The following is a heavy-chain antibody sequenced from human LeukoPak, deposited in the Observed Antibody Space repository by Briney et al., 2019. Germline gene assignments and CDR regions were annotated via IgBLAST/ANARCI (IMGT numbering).Heavy chain of an antibody. CDR1: GGSFSDYY. D-gene: IGHD3-3*01. J-gene: IGHJ3*02. V-gene: IGHV4-59*08. CDR3: ARQATLLAGRLEAGGFDI. CDR2: TYPSGST. Sequence: SETLSLTCSVSGGSFSDYYWNWIRQSPGKGLEWIGYTYPSGSTDYNPSLKSRVTMSTDTSKNQISLKLTSVTAADTAVYFCARQATLLAGRLEAGGFDIWGRGTMVTVSS.